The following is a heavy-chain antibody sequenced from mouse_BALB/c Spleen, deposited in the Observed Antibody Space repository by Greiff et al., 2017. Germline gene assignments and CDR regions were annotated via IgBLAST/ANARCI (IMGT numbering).Heavy chain of an antibody. Sequence: DVKLVESGGGLVKPGGSLKLSCAASGFTFSSYAMSWVRQTPEKRLEWVASISSGGSTYYPDSVKGRFTISRDNARNILYLQMSSLRSEDTAMYYCASEGGPYYFDYGGQGTTLTVSS. CDR2: ISSGGST. J-gene: IGHJ2*01. V-gene: IGHV5-6-5*01. CDR3: ASEGGPYYFDY. CDR1: GFTFSSYA.